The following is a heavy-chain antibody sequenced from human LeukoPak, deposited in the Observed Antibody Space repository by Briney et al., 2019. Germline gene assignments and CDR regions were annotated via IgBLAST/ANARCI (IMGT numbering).Heavy chain of an antibody. V-gene: IGHV4-59*01. CDR1: GDTISHYY. Sequence: SETLSLTCTVSGDTISHYYWSWIRQPPGKGLDWIGYIYYTGSTNYNPSLKSRVTISVDTSKNQFSLKLSSVTAADTAVYYCARDSRGAGPDFDYWGQGTLVTVSS. CDR3: ARDSRGAGPDFDY. J-gene: IGHJ4*02. CDR2: IYYTGST. D-gene: IGHD6-19*01.